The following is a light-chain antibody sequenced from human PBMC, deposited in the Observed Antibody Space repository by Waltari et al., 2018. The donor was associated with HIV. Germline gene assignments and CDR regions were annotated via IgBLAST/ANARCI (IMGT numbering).Light chain of an antibody. CDR2: GNT. V-gene: IGLV1-40*01. CDR3: QSYDSSLSGVV. Sequence: QSVLTQPPSVSGAPGQRVTISCTGSSSNSGAGSDVHWYHNLPGTAPKLLIYGNTNRPSGVPDRFSGSKSGTSASLAITGLQAEDEADYYCQSYDSSLSGVVFGGGTKLTVL. J-gene: IGLJ2*01. CDR1: SSNSGAGSD.